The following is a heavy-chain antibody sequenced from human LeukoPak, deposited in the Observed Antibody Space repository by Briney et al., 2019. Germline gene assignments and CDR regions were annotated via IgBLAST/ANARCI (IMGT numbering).Heavy chain of an antibody. J-gene: IGHJ4*02. CDR1: GGSFSGYY. V-gene: IGHV4-34*01. CDR3: ARVTSRLGVCDY. CDR2: IYHSGST. Sequence: PSETLSLTCGVYGGSFSGYYWSWIRQPPGKGLEWIGSIYHSGSTYYNPSLKSRVTISVDTSKNQFSLKLSSVTAADTAVYYCARVTSRLGVCDYWGQGSLVTVSS. D-gene: IGHD2-8*01.